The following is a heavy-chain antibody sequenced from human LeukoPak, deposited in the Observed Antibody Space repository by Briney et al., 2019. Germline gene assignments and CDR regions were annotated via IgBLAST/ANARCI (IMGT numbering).Heavy chain of an antibody. CDR1: GYTFTSYG. J-gene: IGHJ4*02. CDR3: TRGSLTGTTKRLNFAY. D-gene: IGHD1-7*01. V-gene: IGHV1-18*01. Sequence: ASVKVSCKASGYTFTSYGINWVRQAPGQGLEWMGWMSPYNGNTNYAQKLQGRVTMTTDTSTSTAYMELRSLRSDDTAMYYCTRGSLTGTTKRLNFAYWGQGTLVTVSS. CDR2: MSPYNGNT.